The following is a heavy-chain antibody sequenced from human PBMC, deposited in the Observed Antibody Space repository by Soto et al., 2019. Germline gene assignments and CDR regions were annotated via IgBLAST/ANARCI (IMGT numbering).Heavy chain of an antibody. J-gene: IGHJ6*02. V-gene: IGHV1-69*13. CDR1: GYTFTSYG. D-gene: IGHD1-7*01. CDR3: ARVGWNYDYYYYGMDV. CDR2: IIAFFGTT. Sequence: PVQVSSKASGYTFTSYGISWVRQAPGQGLEWMGGIIAFFGTTNYAQKFQGRVTITADESTSTAYMELSSLRSEDTAVYYCARVGWNYDYYYYGMDVWGQGTTVTVSS.